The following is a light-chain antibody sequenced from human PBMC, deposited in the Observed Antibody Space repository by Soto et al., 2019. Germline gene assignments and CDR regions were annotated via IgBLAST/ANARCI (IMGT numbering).Light chain of an antibody. J-gene: IGKJ1*01. V-gene: IGKV1-5*03. Sequence: DIQMTQSPSTLSASVGDRVTITCRASQSISSWLAWYQQKPWKAPKLLIYKASSLESGVPSRFSGSGSGTEFTLTISSLQPDDFATYYCQQYNSYSTWTFGQGTKVDIK. CDR3: QQYNSYSTWT. CDR2: KAS. CDR1: QSISSW.